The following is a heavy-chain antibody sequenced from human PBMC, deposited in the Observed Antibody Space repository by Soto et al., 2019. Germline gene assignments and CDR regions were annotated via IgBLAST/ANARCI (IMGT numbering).Heavy chain of an antibody. Sequence: GGSLRLSCAASGLTFSSYGMHWVRQAPGKGLEWVSAISGSGGSTYYADSVKGRFTISRDNSKNTLYLQMNSLRAEDTAVYYCAKDQQLANGDNWFDPWGQGTLVTVSS. CDR3: AKDQQLANGDNWFDP. J-gene: IGHJ5*02. CDR1: GLTFSSYG. CDR2: ISGSGGST. V-gene: IGHV3-23*01. D-gene: IGHD6-13*01.